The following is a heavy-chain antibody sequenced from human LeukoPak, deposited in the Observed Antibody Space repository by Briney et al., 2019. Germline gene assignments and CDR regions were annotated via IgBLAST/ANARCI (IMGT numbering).Heavy chain of an antibody. Sequence: SETLSLTCTVSGDSISNSNSYWVWIRQAPGKGLEWIGSIYYSGSTYYNPSLKSRVTISVDTSKNQFSLKLSSVTAADTAVYYCARGWGDYYDSSGPFDYWGQGTLVTVSS. J-gene: IGHJ4*02. D-gene: IGHD3-22*01. CDR1: GDSISNSNSY. CDR2: IYYSGST. CDR3: ARGWGDYYDSSGPFDY. V-gene: IGHV4-39*07.